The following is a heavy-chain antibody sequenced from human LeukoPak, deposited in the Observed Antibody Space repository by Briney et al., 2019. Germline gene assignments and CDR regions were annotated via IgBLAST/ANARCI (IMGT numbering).Heavy chain of an antibody. CDR3: ARRPYCSGGSCYHMDV. D-gene: IGHD2-15*01. J-gene: IGHJ6*03. CDR1: GDSITSSNW. V-gene: IGHV4-4*02. CDR2: IYHSGNT. Sequence: SETLSLTCAVSGDSITSSNWWSWVRQPPEKGLEWIAEIYHSGNTNYNPPLKSRVTISLDKSKNQFSLKLSSVTAADTAVYYCARRPYCSGGSCYHMDVWGKGTTVTISS.